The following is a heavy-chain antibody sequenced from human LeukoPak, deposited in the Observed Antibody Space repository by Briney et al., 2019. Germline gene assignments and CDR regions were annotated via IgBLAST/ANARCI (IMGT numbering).Heavy chain of an antibody. Sequence: GGSLRLSCAASGFTFSSYSMNWVRQAPGKGLEWVSSISSSNSYIYYADSVKGRFTISRDNAKNSLYLQMNSLRAEDTAVYYCARVRGYDSSGYSNWGQGTLVTVSS. CDR1: GFTFSSYS. CDR3: ARVRGYDSSGYSN. J-gene: IGHJ4*02. D-gene: IGHD3-22*01. CDR2: ISSSNSYI. V-gene: IGHV3-21*01.